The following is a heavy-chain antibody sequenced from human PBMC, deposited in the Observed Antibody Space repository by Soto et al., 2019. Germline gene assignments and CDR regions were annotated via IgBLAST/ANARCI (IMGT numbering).Heavy chain of an antibody. Sequence: QVQLVQSGGEVKNPGASVKVSCKASGYTFTSYGISWVRQAPGQGLEWMGWISAYSGSTNYAQRIQGRVTMTTDTSTSTAYIELRSLRSDDTAVYYCARDQYYYEPSGYSFIDYWGQGTLVTVSA. CDR2: ISAYSGST. V-gene: IGHV1-18*04. D-gene: IGHD3-22*01. CDR3: ARDQYYYEPSGYSFIDY. J-gene: IGHJ4*02. CDR1: GYTFTSYG.